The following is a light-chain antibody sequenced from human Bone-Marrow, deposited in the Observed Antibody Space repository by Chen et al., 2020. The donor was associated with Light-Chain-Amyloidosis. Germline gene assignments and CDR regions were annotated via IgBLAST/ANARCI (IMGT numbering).Light chain of an antibody. CDR3: QQSWSTLLT. CDR1: QTIARF. CDR2: AAS. J-gene: IGKJ4*01. V-gene: IGKV1-39*01. Sequence: DIQMTQSPSSLSASVGDRVSITCRASQTIARFLHWYQQKPGKAPKLLIYAASSLQSGVPSTFIGSGSETDFTLTISSLQPEDFATYFCQQSWSTLLTFGGGTKVEIK.